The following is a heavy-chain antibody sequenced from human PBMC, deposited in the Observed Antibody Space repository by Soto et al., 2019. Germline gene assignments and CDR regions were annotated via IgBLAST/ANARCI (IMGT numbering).Heavy chain of an antibody. CDR3: ARFAKEENPKVGSWYYFDY. CDR1: GGSISSGGYF. Sequence: QVQLQESGPGLVKPSQTLSLTCTVSGGSISSGGYFWSWVRQHPGKGLEWIGKIYYSGRTYYNPSLKSRVTISVDTVKNPFSLKLSSVTAAATAVYYCARFAKEENPKVGSWYYFDYWGQGTRVTVSS. J-gene: IGHJ4*02. V-gene: IGHV4-31*03. CDR2: IYYSGRT. D-gene: IGHD6-13*01.